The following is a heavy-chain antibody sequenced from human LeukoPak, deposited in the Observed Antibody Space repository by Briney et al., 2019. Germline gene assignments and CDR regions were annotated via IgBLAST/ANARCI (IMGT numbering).Heavy chain of an antibody. D-gene: IGHD2-2*01. J-gene: IGHJ4*02. Sequence: GGSLRLSCAASGFTFSSYAMHWARQAPGKGLEWVAVISYDGSNKYYADSVKGRFTISRDNSKNTLYLQTNSLRAEDTAVYYCARGYCSSTSCQGYSSSWYGGGFDYWGQGTLVTVSS. V-gene: IGHV3-30-3*01. CDR3: ARGYCSSTSCQGYSSSWYGGGFDY. CDR2: ISYDGSNK. CDR1: GFTFSSYA.